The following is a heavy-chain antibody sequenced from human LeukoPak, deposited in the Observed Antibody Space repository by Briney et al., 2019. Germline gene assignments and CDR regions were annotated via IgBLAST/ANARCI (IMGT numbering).Heavy chain of an antibody. CDR3: ARGGDSSSWADWFDP. CDR1: GGSISSYY. CDR2: IYYSGST. Sequence: PSETLSLTCTVSGGSISSYYWSWIRQPPGKGLEWIGYIYYSGSTNYNPSPKSRVTISVDTSKNQFSLKLSSVTAADTAVYYCARGGDSSSWADWFDPWGQGTLVTVSS. V-gene: IGHV4-59*01. D-gene: IGHD6-13*01. J-gene: IGHJ5*02.